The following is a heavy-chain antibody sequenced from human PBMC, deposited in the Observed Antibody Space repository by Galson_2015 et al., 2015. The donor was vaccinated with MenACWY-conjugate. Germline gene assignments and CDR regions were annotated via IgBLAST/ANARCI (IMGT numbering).Heavy chain of an antibody. Sequence: SLRLSCAASGFTFSSYWMHWVRQAPGKGLVWVSRIDSDGSSTSYADSVKGRFTISRDNAKNTLYLQMNSLRAEDTAVYYCARVERVSLDREQQLTYYYYGVDVWGQGTTVTVSS. CDR1: GFTFSSYW. D-gene: IGHD6-13*01. J-gene: IGHJ6*02. CDR2: IDSDGSST. CDR3: ARVERVSLDREQQLTYYYYGVDV. V-gene: IGHV3-74*01.